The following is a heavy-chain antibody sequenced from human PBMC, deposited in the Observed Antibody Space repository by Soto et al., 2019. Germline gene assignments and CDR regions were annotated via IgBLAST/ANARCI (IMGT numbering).Heavy chain of an antibody. Sequence: ASVKVSCKAFGYTFTSYAMHWVRQAPGQRLEWMGWINAGNGNTKYSQKFQGRVTITRDTSASTAYMELSSLRSEDTAVYYCARDASSGWYWFDPWGQGTLVTVSS. J-gene: IGHJ5*02. D-gene: IGHD6-19*01. V-gene: IGHV1-3*01. CDR1: GYTFTSYA. CDR2: INAGNGNT. CDR3: ARDASSGWYWFDP.